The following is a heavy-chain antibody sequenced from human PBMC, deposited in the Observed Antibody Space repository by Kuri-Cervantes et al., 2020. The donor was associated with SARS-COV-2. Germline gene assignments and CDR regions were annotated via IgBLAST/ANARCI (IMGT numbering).Heavy chain of an antibody. Sequence: GESLKISCAASGFTFSGYWMTWVRQAPGKGLEWVANIKEDGSQRYYVDSVTGRFTISRDNAKNSLYLQMNSLRAEDTAVYYCARAGFDIVVVPAAMVDYWGQGTLVTVSS. J-gene: IGHJ4*02. CDR1: GFTFSGYW. D-gene: IGHD2-2*01. V-gene: IGHV3-7*01. CDR3: ARAGFDIVVVPAAMVDY. CDR2: IKEDGSQR.